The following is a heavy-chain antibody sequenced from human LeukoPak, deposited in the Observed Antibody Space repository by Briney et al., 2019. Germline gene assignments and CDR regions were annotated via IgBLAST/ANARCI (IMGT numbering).Heavy chain of an antibody. CDR3: ARGDFYYYYMDV. V-gene: IGHV3-48*01. J-gene: IGHJ6*03. CDR2: ISSSSSTI. CDR1: GFTFSSYS. D-gene: IGHD3-3*01. Sequence: PGGSLRLSCAASGFTFSSYSMNWVRQAPGKGLEWVSYISSSSSTIYYADSVKGRFTISRDNAKNSLYLQMNSLRAEDTAVYYCARGDFYYYYMDVWGKGTTVTVSS.